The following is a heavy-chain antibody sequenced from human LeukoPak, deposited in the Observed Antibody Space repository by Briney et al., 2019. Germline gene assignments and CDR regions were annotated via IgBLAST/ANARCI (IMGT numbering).Heavy chain of an antibody. CDR1: GGSISTYY. Sequence: SETLSLTCTVSGGSISTYYWSWIRQPPGKGLEWIGYIHYSGSTNYNPSLKSRVTISVDTSKNLFSLRLTPVTAADMAVYYCARHSQHSRDLGSARNFDYWGQGTLVTVSS. J-gene: IGHJ4*02. CDR2: IHYSGST. CDR3: ARHSQHSRDLGSARNFDY. D-gene: IGHD7-27*01. V-gene: IGHV4-59*08.